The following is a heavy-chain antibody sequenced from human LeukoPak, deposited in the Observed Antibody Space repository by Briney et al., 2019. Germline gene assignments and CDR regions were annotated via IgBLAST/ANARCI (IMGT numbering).Heavy chain of an antibody. CDR3: ARGAYCGGDCYSANYYYYYMDV. Sequence: ASVKVSCKASGYTFTSYGISWVRQAPGQGLEWMGWISAYNGNTNYAQKLQGRVTMTTDTSTSTAYMELRSLRSDDTAVYYCARGAYCGGDCYSANYYYYYMDVWGKGTTVTVSS. CDR1: GYTFTSYG. CDR2: ISAYNGNT. J-gene: IGHJ6*03. V-gene: IGHV1-18*01. D-gene: IGHD2-21*02.